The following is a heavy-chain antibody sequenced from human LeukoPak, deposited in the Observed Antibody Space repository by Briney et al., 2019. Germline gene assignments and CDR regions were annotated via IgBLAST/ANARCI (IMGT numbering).Heavy chain of an antibody. J-gene: IGHJ6*02. CDR1: GFSISSGYY. Sequence: SETLSLTCTVSGFSISSGYYWAWIRQPPGKGLEWIGSIYHSGNTYYNPSLESRVIISVDTSKNQFSLKLSSVTAADTAVYYCARVGSGLAQKYYYYGVDVWGQGTTVTVSS. CDR2: IYHSGNT. CDR3: ARVGSGLAQKYYYYGVDV. D-gene: IGHD3-3*02. V-gene: IGHV4-38-2*02.